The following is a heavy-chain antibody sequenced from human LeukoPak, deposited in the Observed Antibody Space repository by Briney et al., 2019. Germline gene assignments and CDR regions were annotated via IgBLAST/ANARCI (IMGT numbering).Heavy chain of an antibody. J-gene: IGHJ5*02. D-gene: IGHD6-13*01. V-gene: IGHV3-30*02. CDR3: AKDSTSYGIAAVGSLFWFDP. Sequence: PGGSLRLSCAASGFTFSTYGMHRVRQAPGKGLEWVSSIWYDGSNTYYIDSVKGRFTISRDNSKKALSLQMNNLRAEDTGVYYCAKDSTSYGIAAVGSLFWFDPWGQGTLVTVSS. CDR1: GFTFSTYG. CDR2: IWYDGSNT.